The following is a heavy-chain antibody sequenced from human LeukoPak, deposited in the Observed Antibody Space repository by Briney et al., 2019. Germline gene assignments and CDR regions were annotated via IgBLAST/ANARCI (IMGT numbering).Heavy chain of an antibody. J-gene: IGHJ4*02. CDR2: IYYSGSI. CDR1: GGSISSSSYY. D-gene: IGHD4-23*01. V-gene: IGHV4-39*01. Sequence: KPSETLSLTCTVSGGSISSSSYYWGWIRQPPGKGLEWIGSIYYSGSIYYNPSLKSRVTISVDTSKNQFSLKLRSVTAADTAVYYCARGNYGGNPDEGGYFDYWGQGTLVTVSS. CDR3: ARGNYGGNPDEGGYFDY.